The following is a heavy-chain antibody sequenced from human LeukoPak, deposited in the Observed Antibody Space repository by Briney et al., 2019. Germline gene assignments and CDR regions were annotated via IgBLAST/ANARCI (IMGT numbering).Heavy chain of an antibody. D-gene: IGHD6-13*01. CDR2: IYTSGST. CDR3: ARVVAADRGNYYYYYMDV. CDR1: GGSISSYY. V-gene: IGHV4-4*07. Sequence: SETLSLTCTVSGGSISSYYWSWTRQPAGKGLEWIGRIYTSGSTNYNPSLKSRVTMSVDTSKNQFSLKLSSVTAADTAVYYCARVVAADRGNYYYYYMDVWGKGTTVTISS. J-gene: IGHJ6*03.